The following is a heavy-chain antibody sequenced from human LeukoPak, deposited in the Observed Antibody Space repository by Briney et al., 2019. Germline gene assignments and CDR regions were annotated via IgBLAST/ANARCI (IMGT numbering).Heavy chain of an antibody. CDR1: GGSISSYY. CDR2: IYYSGST. J-gene: IGHJ4*02. CDR3: ARYHDDFWSGYRDY. Sequence: PSETLSLTCTVSGGSISSYYWSWIRQPPGKGLEWIGYIYYSGSTNYNPSLKSRVTISVDTSKNQFSLKLSSVTAADTAVYYCARYHDDFWSGYRDYWGQGTLVTVSS. D-gene: IGHD3-3*01. V-gene: IGHV4-59*08.